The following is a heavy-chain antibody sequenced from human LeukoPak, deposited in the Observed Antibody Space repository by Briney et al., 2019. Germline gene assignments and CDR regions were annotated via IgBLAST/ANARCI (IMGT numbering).Heavy chain of an antibody. CDR3: ARQNYDFWSGYCDAFDI. CDR1: GGSISSSSYY. J-gene: IGHJ3*02. Sequence: PSETLSLTCTVSGGSISSSSYYWGWIRQPPGKGLEWIGSIYYSGSTYYNPSLKSRVTISVDTSKNQFSLKLSSVTAADTAVYYCARQNYDFWSGYCDAFDIWGQGTMVTVSS. V-gene: IGHV4-39*01. D-gene: IGHD3-3*01. CDR2: IYYSGST.